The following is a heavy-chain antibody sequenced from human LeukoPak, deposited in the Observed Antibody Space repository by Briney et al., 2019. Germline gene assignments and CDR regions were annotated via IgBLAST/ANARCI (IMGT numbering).Heavy chain of an antibody. CDR1: GGSISSSSYY. D-gene: IGHD6-19*01. Sequence: SETLSLTCTVSGGSISSSSYYWGWIRQPPGKGLEWIGSIYYSGSTNYKPSLKSRVTISVDTSKNQFSLNLSSVTAADTAVYYCAREVTSGWYDYWGQGTLVTVSS. CDR2: IYYSGST. CDR3: AREVTSGWYDY. V-gene: IGHV4-39*07. J-gene: IGHJ4*02.